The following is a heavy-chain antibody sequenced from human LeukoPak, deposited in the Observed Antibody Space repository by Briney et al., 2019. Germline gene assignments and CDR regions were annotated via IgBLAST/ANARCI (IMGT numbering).Heavy chain of an antibody. CDR3: ARAPGVRYYYYMDV. V-gene: IGHV3-20*04. CDR2: INWNGGNT. D-gene: IGHD2-8*01. J-gene: IGHJ6*03. CDR1: GFTFDDYG. Sequence: GALRPSCAASGFTFDDYGMSWVRQAPGKGLEWVSGINWNGGNTGYADSVKGRFTISRDNVKNSLYLQMNSLRAEDTALYYCARAPGVRYYYYMDVWGKGTTVTVSS.